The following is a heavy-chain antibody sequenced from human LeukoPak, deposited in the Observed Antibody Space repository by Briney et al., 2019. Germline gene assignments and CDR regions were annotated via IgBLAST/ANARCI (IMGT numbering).Heavy chain of an antibody. CDR3: ARDPPGIAAADTRGY. D-gene: IGHD6-13*01. V-gene: IGHV4-39*02. CDR2: IYYSGST. J-gene: IGHJ4*02. CDR1: GGSISSSSYY. Sequence: SETLSLTCTVSGGSISSSSYYWGWIRQPPGKGLEWIGSIYYSGSTYHNPSLKSRVTISVDTSKNQFSLKLSSVTAADTAVYYCARDPPGIAAADTRGYWGQGTLVTVSS.